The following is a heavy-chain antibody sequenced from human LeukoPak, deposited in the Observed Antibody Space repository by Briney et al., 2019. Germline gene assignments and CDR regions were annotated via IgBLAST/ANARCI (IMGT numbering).Heavy chain of an antibody. CDR2: ISTSSIYI. V-gene: IGHV3-21*01. Sequence: GGSLRLSCAASGFTFSSYSMNWVRQAAGKGLEWGSSISTSSIYIYYADSVKGRFTISRDNAKNSLFLQMNSLRAEDTAVYYCARHQEVVAGTDGWFDPWGQGTLVTVSS. CDR3: ARHQEVVAGTDGWFDP. D-gene: IGHD6-19*01. CDR1: GFTFSSYS. J-gene: IGHJ5*02.